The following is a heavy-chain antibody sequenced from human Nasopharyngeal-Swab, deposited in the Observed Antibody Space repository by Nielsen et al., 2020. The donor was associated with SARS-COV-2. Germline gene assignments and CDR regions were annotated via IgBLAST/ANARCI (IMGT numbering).Heavy chain of an antibody. D-gene: IGHD6-19*01. CDR1: GFPFDNYE. CDR2: ISTSGATI. CDR3: ARASRGWS. Sequence: GESLNISCAASGFPFDNYEMNWVRQAPGQGLEWVSYISTSGATIHYTDSVRGRFTISRDNAKKSLYLQMNSLRAEDTAVYYCARASRGWSWGQGTLVTVSS. J-gene: IGHJ5*02. V-gene: IGHV3-48*03.